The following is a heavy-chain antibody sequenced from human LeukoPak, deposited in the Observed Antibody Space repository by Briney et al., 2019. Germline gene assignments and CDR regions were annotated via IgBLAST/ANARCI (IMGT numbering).Heavy chain of an antibody. CDR3: ARLHHTAMDPDY. Sequence: KPSETLSPTCTVSGGSISNYFWSWIRQPPGKGLECIGYIYYSDSTNYNPSLKSRVTVSVDTSKNQFSLKLSSVTAADTAVYYCARLHHTAMDPDYWGQGTLVTVSS. CDR2: IYYSDST. V-gene: IGHV4-59*12. J-gene: IGHJ4*02. D-gene: IGHD5-18*01. CDR1: GGSISNYF.